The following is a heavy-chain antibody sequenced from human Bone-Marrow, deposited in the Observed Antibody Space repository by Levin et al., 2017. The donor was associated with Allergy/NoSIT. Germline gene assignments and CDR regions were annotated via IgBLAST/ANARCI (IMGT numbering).Heavy chain of an antibody. Sequence: PSETLSLTCTVSGASISTNSYYWDWIRQAPGKGLEWIGSVSYSGITYYNPSLNSRVTIFVDTAKNQFSLKLSSVTAADTAVYYCATHVVYGAVWRDGFDIWGQGTTVTVSS. CDR2: VSYSGIT. J-gene: IGHJ3*02. CDR1: GASISTNSYY. CDR3: ATHVVYGAVWRDGFDI. D-gene: IGHD2-8*01. V-gene: IGHV4-39*01.